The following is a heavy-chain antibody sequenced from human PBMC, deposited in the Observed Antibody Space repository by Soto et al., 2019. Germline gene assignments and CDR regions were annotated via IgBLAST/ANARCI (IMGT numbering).Heavy chain of an antibody. Sequence: ASVKVSCKASGYTFTSYDINWVRQATGQGLEWMGWMNPNSGNTGYAQKFQGRVTMTRNTSISTAYMELSSLRSEDTAVYYCARGGPSYCSGGSCYLIADWFDPWGQGTLVTVSS. D-gene: IGHD2-15*01. CDR2: MNPNSGNT. CDR1: GYTFTSYD. J-gene: IGHJ5*02. CDR3: ARGGPSYCSGGSCYLIADWFDP. V-gene: IGHV1-8*01.